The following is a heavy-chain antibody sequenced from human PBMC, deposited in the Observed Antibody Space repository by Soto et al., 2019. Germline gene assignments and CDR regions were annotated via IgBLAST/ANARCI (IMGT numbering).Heavy chain of an antibody. J-gene: IGHJ4*02. CDR3: ARDAQPKGVAADGASDY. CDR2: ITTYNGNR. D-gene: IGHD6-19*01. Sequence: QVQLVQSGPEVKTPGASVKISCKASGYTFKNYGIKWVRQAPGQGLEWVGWITTYNGNRYSAEKFQGRVTMTTDTSTSTTYMEPRSLTSDDTGVYYCARDAQPKGVAADGASDYWGQGTLVTVSS. V-gene: IGHV1-18*01. CDR1: GYTFKNYG.